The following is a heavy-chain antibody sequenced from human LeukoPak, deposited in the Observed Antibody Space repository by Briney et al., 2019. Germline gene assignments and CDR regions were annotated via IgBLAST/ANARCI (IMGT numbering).Heavy chain of an antibody. CDR2: INPNGGDT. V-gene: IGHV1-2*02. CDR3: ARVRPRIDGSGTSYLRLYYFDY. Sequence: ASVKVSCKASGYTFTGYYMYWVRQAPGQGLEWMGWINPNGGDTNYAQRFQGRVTMTRDTSISTAYMDLSRMTSDDTAVYYCARVRPRIDGSGTSYLRLYYFDYWGQGTLVTVSS. J-gene: IGHJ4*02. D-gene: IGHD3-10*01. CDR1: GYTFTGYY.